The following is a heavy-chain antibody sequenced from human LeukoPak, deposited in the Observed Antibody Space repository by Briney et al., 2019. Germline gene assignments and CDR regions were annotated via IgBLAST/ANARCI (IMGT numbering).Heavy chain of an antibody. J-gene: IGHJ4*02. V-gene: IGHV3-23*01. D-gene: IGHD6-13*01. CDR2: ISGSGGST. CDR3: AKAPGDGSSSWYSDYFDY. CDR1: GFTVSSNY. Sequence: PGGSLRLSCAAAGFTVSSNYMSWVRRAPGKGLEWVSAISGSGGSTYYADSVKGRFTISRDNSKNTLYLQMNSLRAEDTAVYYCAKAPGDGSSSWYSDYFDYWGQGTLVTVSS.